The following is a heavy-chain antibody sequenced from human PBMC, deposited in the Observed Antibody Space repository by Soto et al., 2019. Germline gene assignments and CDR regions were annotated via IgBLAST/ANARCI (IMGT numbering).Heavy chain of an antibody. D-gene: IGHD3-3*01. V-gene: IGHV1-18*04. CDR2: ISAYNGNT. CDR1: GYTFTSYG. CDR3: ATGSRTITYYDFWSGYFY. Sequence: ASVKVSCKASGYTFTSYGISWVRQAPGQGLEWMGWISAYNGNTNYAQKLQGRVTMTTDTSTSTAYMELRSLRSDDTAVYYCATGSRTITYYDFWSGYFYWGQGTLVTVSS. J-gene: IGHJ4*02.